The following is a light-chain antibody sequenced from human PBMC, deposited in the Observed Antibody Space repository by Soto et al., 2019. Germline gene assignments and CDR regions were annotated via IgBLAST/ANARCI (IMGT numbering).Light chain of an antibody. J-gene: IGKJ1*01. Sequence: ETVLTQSPGTLSLSPGERATLSCRASQTIRSNYLAWYRQTPDQAPRLLIYGASNRATGIADRFSGSGSGTHFTLIISRLEPEDFALYYCQQYGSSPWTFGQGTKVEIK. V-gene: IGKV3-20*01. CDR1: QTIRSNY. CDR3: QQYGSSPWT. CDR2: GAS.